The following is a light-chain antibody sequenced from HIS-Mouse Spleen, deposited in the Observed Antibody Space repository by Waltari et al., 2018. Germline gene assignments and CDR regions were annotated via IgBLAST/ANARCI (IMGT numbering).Light chain of an antibody. CDR3: YSTDSSGNHRV. J-gene: IGLJ2*01. V-gene: IGLV3-10*01. CDR2: EDS. Sequence: SYELTQPPSVSVSPGQTARITCSGDALPKKYAYWYQQKSVQGPVLVIYEDSKRPSGIHERFSGSSSGQMATLTISGAQVEDEADYYCYSTDSSGNHRVFGGGTKLTVL. CDR1: ALPKKY.